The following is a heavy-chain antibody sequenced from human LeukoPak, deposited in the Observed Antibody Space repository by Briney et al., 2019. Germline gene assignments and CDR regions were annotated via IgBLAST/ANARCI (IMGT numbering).Heavy chain of an antibody. Sequence: PSETLSLTCTVSGGSISSSSYYWGWIRQPPGKGLEWIGSIYYSGSTYYNASLKSRGTISVDTSKNQFSLKLNSVTAADTAVYFCARQVVAVAGTGYFDYWGQGTLVTVSS. J-gene: IGHJ4*02. CDR1: GGSISSSSYY. CDR3: ARQVVAVAGTGYFDY. CDR2: IYYSGST. V-gene: IGHV4-39*01. D-gene: IGHD6-19*01.